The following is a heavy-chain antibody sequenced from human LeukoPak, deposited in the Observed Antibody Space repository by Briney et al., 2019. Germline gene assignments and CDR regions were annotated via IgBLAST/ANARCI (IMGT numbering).Heavy chain of an antibody. V-gene: IGHV4-31*03. CDR1: GGSISSGGYY. CDR3: ARAESSPLEIFGVAPLDY. CDR2: IYYSGST. Sequence: SQTLSLTCTVSGGSISSGGYYWSWIRQHPGKGLEWIGYIYYSGSTYYNPSLKSRVTISVDTSKNQFSLKLSSVTAAVTAVYYCARAESSPLEIFGVAPLDYWGQGTLVTVSS. J-gene: IGHJ4*02. D-gene: IGHD3-3*01.